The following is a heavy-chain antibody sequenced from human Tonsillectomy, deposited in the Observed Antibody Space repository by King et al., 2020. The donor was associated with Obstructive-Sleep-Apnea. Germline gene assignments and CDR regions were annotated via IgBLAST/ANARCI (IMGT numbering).Heavy chain of an antibody. CDR3: ARDGRRFLEWLLGP. CDR2: IYYSGST. J-gene: IGHJ5*02. D-gene: IGHD3-3*01. Sequence: LQLQESGPGLVKPSETLSLTCTVSGGSISSSSYYWGWIRQPPGKGLEWIGSIYYSGSTYYNPSLKSRVTISVDTSKNQFSLKLSSVTAADTAVYYCARDGRRFLEWLLGPWGQGTLVTVSS. V-gene: IGHV4-39*07. CDR1: GGSISSSSYY.